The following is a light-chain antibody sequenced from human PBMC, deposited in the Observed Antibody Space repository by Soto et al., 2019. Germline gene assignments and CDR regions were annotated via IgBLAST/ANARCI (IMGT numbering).Light chain of an antibody. CDR1: SGDVGAYNY. Sequence: QSALTQPASVSGSPGQSITISCTGTSGDVGAYNYVSWYQQHPGKAPKLMIYDVSNRPSGVSNRFSGSKSGNTASLTISGLQLEDEADYYCRSYTSTSTRVFGTGTKLTVL. V-gene: IGLV2-14*01. J-gene: IGLJ1*01. CDR2: DVS. CDR3: RSYTSTSTRV.